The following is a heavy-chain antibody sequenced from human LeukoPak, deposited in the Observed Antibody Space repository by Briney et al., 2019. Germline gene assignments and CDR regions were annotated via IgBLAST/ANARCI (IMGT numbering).Heavy chain of an antibody. CDR3: ARPYCSGGSCYSQVAL. CDR1: GFTFSSYA. Sequence: GGSLRLSCAASGFTFSSYAMSWVRQAPGKGLEWVSAISGSGGSTYYADSVKGRFTISRDNSKNTLYLQMNSPRAEDTAVYYCARPYCSGGSCYSQVALWGQGTLVTVSS. D-gene: IGHD2-15*01. J-gene: IGHJ4*02. CDR2: ISGSGGST. V-gene: IGHV3-23*01.